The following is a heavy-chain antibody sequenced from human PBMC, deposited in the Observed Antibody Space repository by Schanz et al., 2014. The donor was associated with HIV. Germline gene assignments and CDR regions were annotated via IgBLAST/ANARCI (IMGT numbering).Heavy chain of an antibody. V-gene: IGHV3-9*01. CDR2: ISWNSVSI. Sequence: EVQLVESGGALVQPGRSLRLSCVASGFTFDDYAMHWVRQAPGKGLEWVSGISWNSVSIGYADSVKGRFTISRDNAKNSLYMQMNSLRGDDTALYYCAKAYSTSRPYSMDIWGQGTTVTVSS. CDR1: GFTFDDYA. D-gene: IGHD6-6*01. J-gene: IGHJ6*02. CDR3: AKAYSTSRPYSMDI.